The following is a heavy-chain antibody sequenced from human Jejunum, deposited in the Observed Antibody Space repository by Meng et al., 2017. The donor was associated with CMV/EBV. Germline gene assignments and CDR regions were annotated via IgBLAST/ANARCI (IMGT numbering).Heavy chain of an antibody. J-gene: IGHJ4*02. D-gene: IGHD2-2*01. CDR2: IYGGGSST. Sequence: TYTMSWVRQAPGKGLEYVSVIYGGGSSTYYADSVKGRFTISRDNSKNTLYLQMNSLRAEDTAVYYCAKDRGDCRSTTCYVENFFDSWGQGTLVTVSS. CDR1: TYT. CDR3: AKDRGDCRSTTCYVENFFDS. V-gene: IGHV3-23*03.